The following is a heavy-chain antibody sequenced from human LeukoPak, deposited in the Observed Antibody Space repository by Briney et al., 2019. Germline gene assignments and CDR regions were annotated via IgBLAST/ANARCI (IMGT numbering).Heavy chain of an antibody. J-gene: IGHJ4*02. CDR2: ISGSGGST. CDR1: GFTFSSYW. V-gene: IGHV3-23*01. Sequence: PGGSLRLSCAASGFTFSSYWMSWVRQAPGKGLEWVSAISGSGGSTYYADSVKGRFTISRDNSKNTLYLQMNSLRAEDTAVYYCAKAGGMTTVVTRVDYWGQGTLVTVSS. D-gene: IGHD4-23*01. CDR3: AKAGGMTTVVTRVDY.